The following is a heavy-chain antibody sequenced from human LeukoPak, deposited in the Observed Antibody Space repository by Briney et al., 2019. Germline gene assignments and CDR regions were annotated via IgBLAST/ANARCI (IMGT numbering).Heavy chain of an antibody. D-gene: IGHD6-13*01. J-gene: IGHJ5*02. CDR3: ARDPPIAAAGIRFGNWFDP. CDR1: GYTFTGYY. V-gene: IGHV1-2*02. Sequence: ASVKVSCKASGYTFTGYYMDWVRQAPGQGLEWMGWINPNSGGTNYAQKFQGRVTMTRDTSISTAYMELSRLRSDDTAVYYCARDPPIAAAGIRFGNWFDPWGQGTLVTVSS. CDR2: INPNSGGT.